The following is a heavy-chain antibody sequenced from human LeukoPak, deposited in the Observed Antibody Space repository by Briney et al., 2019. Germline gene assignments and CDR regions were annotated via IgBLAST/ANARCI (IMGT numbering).Heavy chain of an antibody. CDR1: GGSIYSGY. V-gene: IGHV4-59*01. J-gene: IGHJ4*02. CDR2: VYYTGST. CDR3: AREEGSSWSAFDY. Sequence: SETLSLTCKVSGGSIYSGYWTWIRQPPGKGLEWIGYVYYTGSTSYNPSLKSRVLISLDTSKDQFSLILASVTAADTAVYYCAREEGSSWSAFDYWGQGSLVIVSS. D-gene: IGHD6-13*01.